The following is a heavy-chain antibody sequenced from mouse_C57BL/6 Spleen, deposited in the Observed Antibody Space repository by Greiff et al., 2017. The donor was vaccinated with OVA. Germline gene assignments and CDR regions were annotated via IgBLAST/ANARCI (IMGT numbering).Heavy chain of an antibody. CDR1: GYSITSGYY. CDR2: ISYDGSN. J-gene: IGHJ3*01. CDR3: AIYYDWFAY. D-gene: IGHD2-4*01. Sequence: ESGPGLVKPSQSLSLTCSVTGYSITSGYYWNWIRQFPGNKLEWMGYISYDGSNNYNPSLKNRISITRDTSKNQFFLKLNSVTTEDTATYYCAIYYDWFAYWGQGTLVTVSA. V-gene: IGHV3-6*01.